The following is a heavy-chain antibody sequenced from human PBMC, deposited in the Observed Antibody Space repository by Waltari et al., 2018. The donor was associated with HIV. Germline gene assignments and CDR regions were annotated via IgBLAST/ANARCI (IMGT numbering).Heavy chain of an antibody. V-gene: IGHV3-7*04. CDR3: ARGGFYGSGSKVN. D-gene: IGHD3-10*01. Sequence: EVQLVESGGGLVQPGGYLRLSCAASGFTFSSHWMSWVRQAPGKGLEWVANIKQDGSEKYYVDSVNGRFTISRDNAENSLYLQMNSLRAEDTAVYYCARGGFYGSGSKVNWGQGTLVTVSS. J-gene: IGHJ4*02. CDR2: IKQDGSEK. CDR1: GFTFSSHW.